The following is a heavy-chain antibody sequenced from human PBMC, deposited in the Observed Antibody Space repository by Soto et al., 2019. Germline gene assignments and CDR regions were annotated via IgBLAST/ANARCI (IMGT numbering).Heavy chain of an antibody. CDR2: ISNDGSNR. CDR1: GFSFKSYG. V-gene: IGHV3-30*18. Sequence: QVQVVESGGGVVQPGTSLRLSSVASGFSFKSYGTHWVRQAPGKGLEWVALISNDGSNRYYEDSVKGRFTVSRDNSKNTVSLQMNRLRPEDTALYYCAKAIYDTGVDDYWGQGTHVIVTS. J-gene: IGHJ4*02. CDR3: AKAIYDTGVDDY. D-gene: IGHD7-27*01.